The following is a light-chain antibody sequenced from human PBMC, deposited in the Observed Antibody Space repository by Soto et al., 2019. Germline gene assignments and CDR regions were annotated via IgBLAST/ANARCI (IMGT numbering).Light chain of an antibody. J-gene: IGKJ1*01. CDR1: QTVSRSF. V-gene: IGKV3-20*01. Sequence: IVLTQSPGTLSLSPGERATLSCRASQTVSRSFLGWYQQKSGQAPRLVMFGATNRAPGIPDRFSGRVSGTDFILTISRLEPEDFAVYYCEQYGTSPRTFGQGTNADIK. CDR2: GAT. CDR3: EQYGTSPRT.